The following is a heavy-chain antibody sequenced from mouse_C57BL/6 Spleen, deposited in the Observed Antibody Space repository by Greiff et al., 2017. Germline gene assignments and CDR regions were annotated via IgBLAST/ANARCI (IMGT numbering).Heavy chain of an antibody. CDR3: AKFDTTVPYWYFDV. D-gene: IGHD1-1*01. Sequence: QVQLQQSGPGLVAPSQSLSITCTVSGFSLTSYGVSWVRQPPGKGLEWLGVIWGDGSTNYHSALISRLSISKYNSKSQVFLKLNSLHTDTTATYYCAKFDTTVPYWYFDVWGTGTTVTVSS. CDR2: IWGDGST. V-gene: IGHV2-3*01. J-gene: IGHJ1*03. CDR1: GFSLTSYG.